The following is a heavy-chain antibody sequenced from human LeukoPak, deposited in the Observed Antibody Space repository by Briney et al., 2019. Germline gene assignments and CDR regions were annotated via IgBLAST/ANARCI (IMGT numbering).Heavy chain of an antibody. Sequence: SETLSLTCTVSGGSISSYYWSWIRQPPGKGLEWIGYIYYSGSTNYNPSLKSRVTISVDTSKNQFSLKLSSVTAADTAVYYCARDRYRASVVSAFDIWGQGTMVTVSS. J-gene: IGHJ3*02. CDR3: ARDRYRASVVSAFDI. CDR2: IYYSGST. D-gene: IGHD2-21*01. V-gene: IGHV4-59*01. CDR1: GGSISSYY.